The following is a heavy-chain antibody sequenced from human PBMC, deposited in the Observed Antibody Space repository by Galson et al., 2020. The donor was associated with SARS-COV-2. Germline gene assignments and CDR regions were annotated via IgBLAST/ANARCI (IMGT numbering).Heavy chain of an antibody. CDR2: IYYSGST. CDR3: ARGLTSITIFGVVQKYGMDV. V-gene: IGHV4-31*03. J-gene: IGHJ6*02. D-gene: IGHD3-3*01. Sequence: ETSETLSLTCTVSGGSISSGGYYWSWIRQHPGKGLEWLGYIYYSGSTYYNPSLKIRVTISVDTSKNQFSLKLSSVTAADTAVYYCARGLTSITIFGVVQKYGMDVWGQGTTVTVSS. CDR1: GGSISSGGYY.